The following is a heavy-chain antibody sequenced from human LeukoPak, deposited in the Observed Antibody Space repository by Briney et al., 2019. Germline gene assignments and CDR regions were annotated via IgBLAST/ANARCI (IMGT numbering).Heavy chain of an antibody. CDR3: ARGGRGSAAVVAPRSFDI. J-gene: IGHJ3*02. Sequence: GSLRLSCAASGFTVSSIHMVWVRQAPGKGLEWVAVTYTGGNSYYADSVKGRFIISRDISKNTLYLQMNSLRAEDSALYYCARGGRGSAAVVAPRSFDIWGQGTMVTVSS. CDR2: TYTGGNS. V-gene: IGHV3-53*01. D-gene: IGHD3-22*01. CDR1: GFTVSSIH.